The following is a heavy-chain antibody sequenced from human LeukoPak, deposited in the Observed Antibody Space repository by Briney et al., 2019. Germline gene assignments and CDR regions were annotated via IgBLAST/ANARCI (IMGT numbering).Heavy chain of an antibody. J-gene: IGHJ5*02. D-gene: IGHD4-17*01. CDR3: ARSRGGYGDYGSWFDP. Sequence: PSETLSLTCTVSGGSISSSTYYWGWIRQPPGKGLEWIGSIFYSGRTYYNPSLKSRVTMSLDTSKNQFSLRLSSVTTADTAFYYCARSRGGYGDYGSWFDPWGQGTLVNVSP. CDR2: IFYSGRT. V-gene: IGHV4-39*07. CDR1: GGSISSSTYY.